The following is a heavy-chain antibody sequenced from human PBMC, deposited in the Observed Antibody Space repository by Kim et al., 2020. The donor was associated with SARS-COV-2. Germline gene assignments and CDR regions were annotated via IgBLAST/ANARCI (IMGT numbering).Heavy chain of an antibody. CDR1: GGSISSYY. J-gene: IGHJ5*02. V-gene: IGHV4-59*08. CDR2: SYYSGST. D-gene: IGHD3-9*01. Sequence: SETLSLTCTVSGGSISSYYWSWVRQPPGKGLEWMGYSYYSGSTNYNPSLKSRVTISVDTAKNQFSLKLSSVTAAATAVYYCARVFRHYDMLTGDAGAWFDPWGQGTLVTVSS. CDR3: ARVFRHYDMLTGDAGAWFDP.